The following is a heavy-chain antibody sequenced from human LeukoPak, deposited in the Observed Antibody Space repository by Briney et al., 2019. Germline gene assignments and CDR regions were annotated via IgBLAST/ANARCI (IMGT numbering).Heavy chain of an antibody. J-gene: IGHJ6*03. CDR3: ARNRGYYDFWSGYYADYYYYYMDV. V-gene: IGHV4-30-4*08. D-gene: IGHD3-3*01. CDR2: IYYSGST. CDR1: GGSISSGDYY. Sequence: SETLSLTCTVSGGSISSGDYYWGWIRQPPGKGLEWIGYIYYSGSTYYNPSLKSRVTISVDTSKNQFSLKLSSVTAADTAVYYCARNRGYYDFWSGYYADYYYYYMDVWGKGTTVTVSS.